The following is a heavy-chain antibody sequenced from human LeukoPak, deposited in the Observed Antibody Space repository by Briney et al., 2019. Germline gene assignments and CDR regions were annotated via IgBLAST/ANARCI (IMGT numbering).Heavy chain of an antibody. CDR3: TRREPDYGDYGTPFDY. CDR2: IRSKANSYAT. J-gene: IGHJ4*02. CDR1: GFAFSGSA. Sequence: PGGSLRLSCAASGFAFSGSAMHWVRQASGKGLEWVGRIRSKANSYATAYAASVKGRFTISRDDSKNTAYLQMNSLKTEDTAVYYCTRREPDYGDYGTPFDYWGQGTLVTVSS. V-gene: IGHV3-73*01. D-gene: IGHD4-17*01.